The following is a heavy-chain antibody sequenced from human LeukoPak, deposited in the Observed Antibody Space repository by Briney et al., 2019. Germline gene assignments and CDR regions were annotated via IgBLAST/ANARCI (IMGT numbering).Heavy chain of an antibody. Sequence: GGSLRLSCAASGFTFSDYYMSWIRQAPGKGLKWVSYINSGGSYTNYADSVKGRFTISRDNAKNSLYLQMTSLRAEDTAVYYRARAVGGSSGWPYYFDYWGQGTLVTVSS. D-gene: IGHD6-19*01. CDR1: GFTFSDYY. J-gene: IGHJ4*02. CDR3: ARAVGGSSGWPYYFDY. V-gene: IGHV3-11*05. CDR2: INSGGSYT.